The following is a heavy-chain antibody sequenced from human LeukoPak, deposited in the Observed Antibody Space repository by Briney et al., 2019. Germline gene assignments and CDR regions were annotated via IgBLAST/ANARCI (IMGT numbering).Heavy chain of an antibody. CDR3: AKDLGWIHF. D-gene: IGHD5-18*01. Sequence: SGGSLRLSCAASGFTFSSYGMYWVRQAPGKGLEWVAVISYDGSNKYYADSVKGRFTISRDNSQNTLYVQMNSLRAEDTAVYYCAKDLGWIHFWGQGTLVAVSS. V-gene: IGHV3-30*18. J-gene: IGHJ4*02. CDR1: GFTFSSYG. CDR2: ISYDGSNK.